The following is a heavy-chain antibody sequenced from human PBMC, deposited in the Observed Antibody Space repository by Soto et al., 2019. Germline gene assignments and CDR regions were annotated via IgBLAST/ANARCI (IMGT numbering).Heavy chain of an antibody. V-gene: IGHV3-23*01. J-gene: IGHJ6*03. CDR2: ISGSGGST. CDR1: GFTFSSYA. Sequence: GGSLRLSCAASGFTFSSYAMSWVRQAPGKGLEWVSAISGSGGSTYYADSVKGRFTISRDNSKNTLYLQMNSLRAEDTAVYYCAKGSRGVISYYYMDVWGKGTTVTVSS. CDR3: AKGSRGVISYYYMDV. D-gene: IGHD3-10*01.